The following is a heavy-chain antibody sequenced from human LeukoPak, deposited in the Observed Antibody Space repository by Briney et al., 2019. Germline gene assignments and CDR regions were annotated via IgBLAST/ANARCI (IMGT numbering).Heavy chain of an antibody. V-gene: IGHV1-58*02. CDR3: AADSSGYYYAFDI. D-gene: IGHD3-22*01. CDR2: IVVGSGNT. CDR1: GFTFTSSA. J-gene: IGHJ3*02. Sequence: ASVKVSCKASGFTFTSSAMQWVRQARGQRLEWIGWIVVGSGNTNYAQKFQERVTITRDMSTSTVYMELSSLRSEDTVVYYCAADSSGYYYAFDIWGQGTMVTVSS.